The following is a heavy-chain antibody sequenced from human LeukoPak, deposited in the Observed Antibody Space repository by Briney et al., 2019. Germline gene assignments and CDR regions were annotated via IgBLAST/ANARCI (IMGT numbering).Heavy chain of an antibody. CDR3: ASFPLGYSSSWRQY. J-gene: IGHJ4*02. D-gene: IGHD6-13*01. CDR1: GGSISSGGYY. Sequence: SETLSLTCTVSGGSISSGGYYWRWIRQHPGKGLEWIGYIYYSGSTYYNPSLKSRVTISVDTSKNQFSLKLSSVTAADTAVYYCASFPLGYSSSWRQYWGQGTLVTVSS. V-gene: IGHV4-31*03. CDR2: IYYSGST.